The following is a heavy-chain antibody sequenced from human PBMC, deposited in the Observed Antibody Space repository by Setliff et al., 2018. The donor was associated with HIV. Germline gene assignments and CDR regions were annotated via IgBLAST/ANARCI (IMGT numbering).Heavy chain of an antibody. CDR1: GFTFSGSA. Sequence: GGSLRPSCAASGFTFSGSAMHWVRQASGKGLEWVGRIRSETNTYATAYAASVKGRFTIPRDDSKNTAYLQMNSLKTEDTAVYYCSCSGYDSYFDYWGQGTPVTVSS. CDR3: SCSGYDSYFDY. J-gene: IGHJ4*02. V-gene: IGHV3-73*01. D-gene: IGHD5-12*01. CDR2: IRSETNTYAT.